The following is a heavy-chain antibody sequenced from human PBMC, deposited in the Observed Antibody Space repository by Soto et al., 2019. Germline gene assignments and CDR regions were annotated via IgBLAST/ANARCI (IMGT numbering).Heavy chain of an antibody. CDR3: ARAPVQIGGVTGLASAFDI. Sequence: PSETLSLTCAVSGGSISSGDYYWSWIRQLPGKGLEWVGYIYHSGITYYKPSLKSRVAISVDTSKNQFSLKLRSVTAADTAAYYCARAPVQIGGVTGLASAFDIWGQGTLVTVSS. CDR1: GGSISSGDYY. D-gene: IGHD2-21*02. CDR2: IYHSGIT. V-gene: IGHV4-31*02. J-gene: IGHJ3*02.